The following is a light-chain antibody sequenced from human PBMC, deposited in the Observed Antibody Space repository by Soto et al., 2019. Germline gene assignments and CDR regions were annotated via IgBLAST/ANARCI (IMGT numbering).Light chain of an antibody. CDR2: DVS. CDR1: QGVTTN. CDR3: QQYGRSPTT. V-gene: IGKV3-20*01. J-gene: IGKJ1*01. Sequence: IVMTPSPVSLSVSPGERATLSCRAGQGVTTNFAWYQQKSGQSPRLLIYDVSIRATGVPARFSGSGSGTDFTLTISRLEPEDFAVYYCQQYGRSPTTFGQGTKVDIK.